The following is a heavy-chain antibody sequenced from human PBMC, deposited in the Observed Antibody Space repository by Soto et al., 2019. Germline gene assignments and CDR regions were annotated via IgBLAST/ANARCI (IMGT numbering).Heavy chain of an antibody. V-gene: IGHV4-59*08. J-gene: IGHJ4*02. Sequence: SETLSLTCSVSGGSVTSHHLSWIRQPPGKGLEWMGYINYDGSTNYSPSLKSRVIMSVDTSNSQFSLRLSSVTAADTAVYYCATFSRGEGGGGYWGPGTLVTVSS. CDR3: ATFSRGEGGGGY. CDR1: GGSVTSHH. D-gene: IGHD3-10*01. CDR2: INYDGST.